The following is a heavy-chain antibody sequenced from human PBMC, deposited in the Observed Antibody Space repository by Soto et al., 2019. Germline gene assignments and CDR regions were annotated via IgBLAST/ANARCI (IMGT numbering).Heavy chain of an antibody. Sequence: SETLSLTCAVSGGSISRSNWWSWVRQPPGKGLEWIGEICHSGSTNYHPSLKSRVTISVDKSKNQFSLKLTSLTAADTAVYYCARSITFDWLFFDNWGQGTLVTVSS. CDR1: GGSISRSNW. V-gene: IGHV4-4*02. CDR2: ICHSGST. CDR3: ARSITFDWLFFDN. D-gene: IGHD3-9*01. J-gene: IGHJ4*02.